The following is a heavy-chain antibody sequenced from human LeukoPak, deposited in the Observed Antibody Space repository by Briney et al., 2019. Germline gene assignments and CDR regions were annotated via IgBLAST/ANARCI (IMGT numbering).Heavy chain of an antibody. Sequence: PGGSLRLSCAASGFTFSNYWMHWVRQAPGKGLVWVSRINSIGNSIDYADSVNGRFTISRDNARKTVDLQMNSLRADGTAVYYCARYGSGSPEVDYGMDVWGLGTTVTVSS. J-gene: IGHJ6*02. CDR2: INSIGNSI. D-gene: IGHD3-10*01. V-gene: IGHV3-74*01. CDR1: GFTFSNYW. CDR3: ARYGSGSPEVDYGMDV.